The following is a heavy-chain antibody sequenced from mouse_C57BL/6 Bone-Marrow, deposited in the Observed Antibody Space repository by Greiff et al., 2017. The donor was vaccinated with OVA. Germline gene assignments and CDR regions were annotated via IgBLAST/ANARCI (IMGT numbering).Heavy chain of an antibody. CDR2: ISSGGSYT. V-gene: IGHV5-6*02. Sequence: DVKLVESGGDLVKPGGSLKLSCAASGFTFSSYGMSWVRQTPDKRLEWVATISSGGSYTSYPDSVKGRFTISRDNAKNTLYLQMSSLKSEDTAMYYCARHDAYWGQGTLVTVSA. CDR1: GFTFSSYG. J-gene: IGHJ3*01. CDR3: ARHDAY.